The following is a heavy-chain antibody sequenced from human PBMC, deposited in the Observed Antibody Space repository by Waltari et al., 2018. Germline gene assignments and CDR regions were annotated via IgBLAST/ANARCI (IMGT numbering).Heavy chain of an antibody. CDR1: GYTLTELS. D-gene: IGHD3-10*01. CDR2: FDPEDGET. V-gene: IGHV1-24*01. Sequence: QVQLVQSGAEVKKPGASVKVSCKVSGYTLTELSMHWVRQAPGKGLEWMGVFDPEDGETIYEKKFQGRVTMTEDTATDPAYMELSSLRSEDTAVYYCATVLTGYGMDVWGQGTTVTVSS. J-gene: IGHJ6*02. CDR3: ATVLTGYGMDV.